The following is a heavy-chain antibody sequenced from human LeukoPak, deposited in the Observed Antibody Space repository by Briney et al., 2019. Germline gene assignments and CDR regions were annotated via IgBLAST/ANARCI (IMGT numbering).Heavy chain of an antibody. V-gene: IGHV3-21*01. J-gene: IGHJ4*02. CDR3: ARDGSSGWYRGYFDY. D-gene: IGHD6-19*01. CDR1: GFTFSSYS. Sequence: GGSLRLSCAASGFTFSSYSMNWVRQAPGKGLEWVACISRSSSYIYYTDSVQGRFTISRDNVKNSLYLQMNSLRAEGTAVYYCARDGSSGWYRGYFDYWGQGTLVTVSS. CDR2: ISRSSSYI.